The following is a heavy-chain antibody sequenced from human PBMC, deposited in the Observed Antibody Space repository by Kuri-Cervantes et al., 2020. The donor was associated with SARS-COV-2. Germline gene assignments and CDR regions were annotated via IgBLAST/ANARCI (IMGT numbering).Heavy chain of an antibody. J-gene: IGHJ4*02. V-gene: IGHV3-21*01. Sequence: GGSLRLSCAASGFSLSRYTMNWVRQAPGKALEWVSSISGSGSYIYYADSVKGRFTISKESGENSLYLQMNSLRAEDTAVYYCARDHTKRWPINSYFDYWGQGTLVTVSS. CDR2: ISGSGSYI. CDR1: GFSLSRYT. D-gene: IGHD5-24*01. CDR3: ARDHTKRWPINSYFDY.